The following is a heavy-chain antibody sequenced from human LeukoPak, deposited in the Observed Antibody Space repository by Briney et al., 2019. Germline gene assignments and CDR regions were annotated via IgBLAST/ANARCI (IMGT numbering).Heavy chain of an antibody. CDR2: ISGSGGSR. Sequence: GGSLRLSCAASGFIFSSYAMSWVRQAPGKGLEWVSTISGSGGSRYYADSVKGRFTISRDNAKNTLYLQMNSLRVEDTALFYCTKDPLYDSSGYYYDGTFDIWGQGTMVTVSP. V-gene: IGHV3-23*01. J-gene: IGHJ3*02. D-gene: IGHD3-22*01. CDR1: GFIFSSYA. CDR3: TKDPLYDSSGYYYDGTFDI.